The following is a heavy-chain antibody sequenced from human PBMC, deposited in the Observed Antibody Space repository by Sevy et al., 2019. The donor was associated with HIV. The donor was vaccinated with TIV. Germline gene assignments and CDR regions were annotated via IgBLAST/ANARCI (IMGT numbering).Heavy chain of an antibody. CDR2: IYYNGHI. J-gene: IGHJ4*02. Sequence: SETLSLTCTVSGGSITSLYWNWIRQPPGKGLEWIASIYYNGHINYNPSLKSRVTLSLDTSKNQFSLRLSSVTAADTAMYYCAGENAWGRGYSWGQGTLFTVSS. D-gene: IGHD1-26*01. CDR1: GGSITSLY. V-gene: IGHV4-59*08. CDR3: AGENAWGRGYS.